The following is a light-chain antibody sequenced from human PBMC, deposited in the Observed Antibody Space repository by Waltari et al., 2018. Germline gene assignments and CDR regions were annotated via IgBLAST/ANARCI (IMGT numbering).Light chain of an antibody. Sequence: QSALTQPASVSGSPGQSITISCTGTSSDVGGYNYVSWYQQHPGKAPKLMIYEVSNRPPGFSQLFCGSKSGNTASLPISGLQAEDEADYYCSSYTSSSTYVFGTGTKVTVL. V-gene: IGLV2-14*01. CDR3: SSYTSSSTYV. J-gene: IGLJ1*01. CDR2: EVS. CDR1: SSDVGGYNY.